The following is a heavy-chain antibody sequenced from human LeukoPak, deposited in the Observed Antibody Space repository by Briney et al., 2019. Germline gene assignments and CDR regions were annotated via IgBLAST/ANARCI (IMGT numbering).Heavy chain of an antibody. D-gene: IGHD3-10*01. CDR2: ISSSGSTI. CDR1: GFTFSSYE. V-gene: IGHV3-48*03. J-gene: IGHJ6*02. Sequence: PGGSLRLSCAASGFTFSSYEMNWVRQAPGKGLEWVSYISSSGSTIYYADSVKGRFTISRDNAKNSLYLQMNSLRAEDTAVYYCARAGPSSWFLWSENQWFGEGVSPTYGMDVWGQGTTVTVSS. CDR3: ARAGPSSWFLWSENQWFGEGVSPTYGMDV.